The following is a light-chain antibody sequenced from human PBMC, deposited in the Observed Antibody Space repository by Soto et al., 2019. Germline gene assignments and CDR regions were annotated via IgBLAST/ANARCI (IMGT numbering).Light chain of an antibody. Sequence: QSVLTQPPSVSGSPGQSLTISCTGTSSDVGGYNRVSWYQQPPGTAPKLVIYEVIHRPSGVPARFSGSKSGNTASLTISGLQAQDEADYYCYSYTSSSTYVFGTGTKVTVL. J-gene: IGLJ1*01. CDR1: SSDVGGYNR. V-gene: IGLV2-18*02. CDR3: YSYTSSSTYV. CDR2: EVI.